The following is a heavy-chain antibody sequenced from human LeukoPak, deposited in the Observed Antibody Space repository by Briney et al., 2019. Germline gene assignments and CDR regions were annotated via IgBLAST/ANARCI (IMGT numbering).Heavy chain of an antibody. J-gene: IGHJ6*04. Sequence: GGSLRLSCAASGLIFDDYTMHWVRQAPGKGLEWVSSITSTSSYVFYADSVKGRFTISRDNAKNSLYLQMNSLRAEDTAVYYCAELGITMIGGVWGKGTTVTISS. CDR1: GLIFDDYT. D-gene: IGHD3-10*02. V-gene: IGHV3-21*01. CDR2: ITSTSSYV. CDR3: AELGITMIGGV.